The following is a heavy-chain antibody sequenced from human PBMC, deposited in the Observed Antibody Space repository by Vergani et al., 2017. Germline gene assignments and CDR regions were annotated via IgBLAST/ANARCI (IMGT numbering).Heavy chain of an antibody. CDR3: AKVTRDKYSSSWTDY. CDR2: ISGSGGST. J-gene: IGHJ4*02. D-gene: IGHD6-13*01. Sequence: EVQLVESGGGLVQPGGSLRLSCAASGFTFSSYSMNWVRQAPGKGLECVSAISGSGGSTYYADSVKGRFTISRDNSKNTLYLQMNSLRAEDTAVYYCAKVTRDKYSSSWTDYWGQGTLVTVSS. CDR1: GFTFSSYS. V-gene: IGHV3-23*04.